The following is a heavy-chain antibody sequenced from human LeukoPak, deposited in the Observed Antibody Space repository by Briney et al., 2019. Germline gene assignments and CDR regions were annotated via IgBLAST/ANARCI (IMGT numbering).Heavy chain of an antibody. D-gene: IGHD6-6*01. Sequence: GRSLRLSCAASGLTFSSYSMNWVRQAPGKGLEWVSSISSSSSYIYYADSVKGRFTISRDNAKNSLYLQMNSLRAEDTAVYYCAREEYSSSPSLDYWGQGTLVTVSS. V-gene: IGHV3-21*01. J-gene: IGHJ4*02. CDR2: ISSSSSYI. CDR1: GLTFSSYS. CDR3: AREEYSSSPSLDY.